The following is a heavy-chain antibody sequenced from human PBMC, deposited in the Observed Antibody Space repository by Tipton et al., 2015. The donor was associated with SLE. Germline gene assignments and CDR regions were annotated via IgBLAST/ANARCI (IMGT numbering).Heavy chain of an antibody. CDR1: GGSFSAYY. CDR2: INHSGST. D-gene: IGHD4/OR15-4a*01. Sequence: TLSLTCAVYGGSFSAYYWSWIRQPPGKGLEWIGEINHSGSTNYNPSLKSRVTISVDTSKNQFSLKLRSVTAADAAVYYCARRCAKGLGYWGQGTLVTVSS. J-gene: IGHJ4*02. V-gene: IGHV4-34*01. CDR3: ARRCAKGLGY.